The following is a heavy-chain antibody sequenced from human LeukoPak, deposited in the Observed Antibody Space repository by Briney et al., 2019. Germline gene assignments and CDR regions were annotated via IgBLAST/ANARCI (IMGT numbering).Heavy chain of an antibody. CDR1: GFTFSSYS. V-gene: IGHV3-48*01. CDR2: ISSSSSTI. Sequence: TGGSLRLSCAASGFTFSSYSMEWVRQAPGKGLEWVSYISSSSSTIYYADSVKGRFTISRDNAKNSLYLQMNSLRAEDTAVYYCARARQGADQYSSSSPSDYWGQGTLVTVSS. D-gene: IGHD6-6*01. J-gene: IGHJ4*02. CDR3: ARARQGADQYSSSSPSDY.